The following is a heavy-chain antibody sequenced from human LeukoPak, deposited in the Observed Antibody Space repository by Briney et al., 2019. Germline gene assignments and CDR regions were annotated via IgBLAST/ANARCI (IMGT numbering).Heavy chain of an antibody. V-gene: IGHV3-48*02. J-gene: IGHJ4*02. Sequence: GGSLRLSCAASGFAFSSYSMNWVRQAPGKGLEGVSYVSSSGNTMYYADSVKGRFTISRDNAKNSLYLQMDSLRDADTAVYYCARDPHLGSGRGYYFDYWGQGTLLTVSS. D-gene: IGHD2-15*01. CDR3: ARDPHLGSGRGYYFDY. CDR1: GFAFSSYS. CDR2: VSSSGNTM.